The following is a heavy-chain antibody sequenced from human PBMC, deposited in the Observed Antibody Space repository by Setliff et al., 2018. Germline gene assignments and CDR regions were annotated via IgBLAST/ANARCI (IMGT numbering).Heavy chain of an antibody. CDR1: GGTFSSDV. D-gene: IGHD3-16*01. CDR2: LIPILRKT. Sequence: SVKVSCKASGGTFSSDVITWVRQAPGQGLEWMGRLIPILRKTNYAEDFQGRVSITADGSTNTVHMEVTSLRTEDTAVYYCARELRSPFWHIDFWGQGTLVTVSS. V-gene: IGHV1-69*13. CDR3: ARELRSPFWHIDF. J-gene: IGHJ4*02.